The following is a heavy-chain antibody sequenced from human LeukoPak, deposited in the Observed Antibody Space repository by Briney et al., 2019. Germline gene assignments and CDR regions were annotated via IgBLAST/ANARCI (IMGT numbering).Heavy chain of an antibody. CDR1: GFTFSSYS. CDR2: ISFGSGYI. D-gene: IGHD6-6*01. Sequence: PGGSLRLSCAASGFTFSSYSINWVRHAPGGGLGWVSSISFGSGYIYYADSVQGRFTISRDNAKNSLYLQMNSLRVEDTAVYYCARGPKSIAARPGAFDIWGQGTMVTVSS. V-gene: IGHV3-21*01. CDR3: ARGPKSIAARPGAFDI. J-gene: IGHJ3*02.